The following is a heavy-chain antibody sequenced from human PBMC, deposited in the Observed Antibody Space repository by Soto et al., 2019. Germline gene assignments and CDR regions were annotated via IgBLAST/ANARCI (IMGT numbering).Heavy chain of an antibody. Sequence: GETLKLSCEGSGYSFAGYWITWVRQKPGKVLEWMGRIDPSDSQTYYSPSFRGHVTISVTKSITTVFLQWSSLRASDTAMYYCARQIYDSDTGPNFQYYFDSWGQGTPVTVS. J-gene: IGHJ4*02. CDR2: IDPSDSQT. D-gene: IGHD3-22*01. V-gene: IGHV5-10-1*01. CDR1: GYSFAGYW. CDR3: ARQIYDSDTGPNFQYYFDS.